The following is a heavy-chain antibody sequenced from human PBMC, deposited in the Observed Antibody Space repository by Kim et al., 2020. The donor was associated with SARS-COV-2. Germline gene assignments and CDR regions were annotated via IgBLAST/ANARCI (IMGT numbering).Heavy chain of an antibody. D-gene: IGHD1-1*01. CDR2: INHSGST. Sequence: SETLSLTCAVYGGSFSGYYWSWIRQPPGKGLEWIGEINHSGSTNYNPSLKSRVTISVDTSKNQFSLKLSSVTAADTAVYYCARGRVRRGYYYYGMDVWA. CDR1: GGSFSGYY. V-gene: IGHV4-34*01. CDR3: ARGRVRRGYYYYGMDV. J-gene: IGHJ6*02.